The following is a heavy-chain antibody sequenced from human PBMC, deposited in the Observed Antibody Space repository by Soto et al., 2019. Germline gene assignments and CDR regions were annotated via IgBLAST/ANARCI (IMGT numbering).Heavy chain of an antibody. D-gene: IGHD3-3*01. CDR2: IYYSGST. CDR1: GGSIGSYY. CDR3: ARGGWRKIDY. V-gene: IGHV4-59*08. Sequence: SETLSLTCSVSGGSIGSYYWSWIRQPPGKGLEWIGYIYYSGSTNYNPSLKSRVTISVNTSKNQFSLKLSSVTAADTAVYYCARGGWRKIDYWGQGTLVTVSS. J-gene: IGHJ4*02.